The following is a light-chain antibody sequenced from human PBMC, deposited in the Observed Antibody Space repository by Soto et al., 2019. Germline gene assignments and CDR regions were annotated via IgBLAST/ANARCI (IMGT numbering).Light chain of an antibody. V-gene: IGKV3D-20*01. CDR3: QQYGSLIT. Sequence: LLTQSPATLSLSPGERATLSCGASQSITNNYLAWYQQKPGLAPRLLIYDTSKRATGIPDRFSGSGSGTDFTLTISRLEPEDFAVYYCQQYGSLITFGGGTKVEIK. CDR2: DTS. CDR1: QSITNNY. J-gene: IGKJ4*01.